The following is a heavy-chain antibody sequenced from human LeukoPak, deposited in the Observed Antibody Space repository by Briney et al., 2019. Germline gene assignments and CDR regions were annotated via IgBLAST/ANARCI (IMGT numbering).Heavy chain of an antibody. CDR2: ISYDGSNK. V-gene: IGHV3-30*18. CDR1: GFTFSSYG. J-gene: IGHJ4*02. D-gene: IGHD5-12*01. Sequence: GGSLRLSCAASGFTFSSYGMHWVRQAPGKGLEWVAVISYDGSNKYYADSVKGRFTIARDNSKNTLYLQMNSLRAEDTAVYYCAKSVGWLLNYWGQGTLVTVSS. CDR3: AKSVGWLLNY.